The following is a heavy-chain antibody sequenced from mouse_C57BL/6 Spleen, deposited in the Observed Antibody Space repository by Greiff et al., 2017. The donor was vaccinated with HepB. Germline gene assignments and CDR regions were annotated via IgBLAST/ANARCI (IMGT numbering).Heavy chain of an antibody. CDR2: IDPETGGT. D-gene: IGHD3-2*02. CDR1: GYTFTDYE. J-gene: IGHJ4*01. CDR3: TRSGQLRLRGAMDY. V-gene: IGHV1-15*01. Sequence: QVQLQQSGAELVRPGASVTLSCKASGYTFTDYEMHWVKQTPVHGLEWIGAIDPETGGTAYNQKFKGKAILTADKSSSTAYMELRSLTSEDSAVYYCTRSGQLRLRGAMDYWGQGTSVTVSS.